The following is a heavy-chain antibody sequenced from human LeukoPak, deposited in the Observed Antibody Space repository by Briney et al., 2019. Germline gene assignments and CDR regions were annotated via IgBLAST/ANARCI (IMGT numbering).Heavy chain of an antibody. J-gene: IGHJ5*02. V-gene: IGHV3-74*01. CDR2: INSDGSST. Sequence: GGSLRLSCAASGFTFSSYWMHWVRHAPGKGLVWVSRINSDGSSTSYADSVKGRFTISRDNAKNTPYLQMNSLRAEDTAVYYCARGRQQLANWFDPWRQETLVTVSS. D-gene: IGHD6-13*01. CDR3: ARGRQQLANWFDP. CDR1: GFTFSSYW.